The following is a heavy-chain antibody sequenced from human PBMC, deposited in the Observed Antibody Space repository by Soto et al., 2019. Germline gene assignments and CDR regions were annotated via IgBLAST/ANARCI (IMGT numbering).Heavy chain of an antibody. Sequence: WGSLRLSCAASGFTFSTYWIRFFRQTPGKGLVWVSRIDNTGTTTTYADSVKGRFTISRDNAKNTLYLQMNSLRAEDTAVYYCARDQTVAGPTTFDYCGQGTLVTVSS. CDR2: IDNTGTTT. V-gene: IGHV3-74*01. D-gene: IGHD6-19*01. CDR1: GFTFSTYW. CDR3: ARDQTVAGPTTFDY. J-gene: IGHJ4*02.